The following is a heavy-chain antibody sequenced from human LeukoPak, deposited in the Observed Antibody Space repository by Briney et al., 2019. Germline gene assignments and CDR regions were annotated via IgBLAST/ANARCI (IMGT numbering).Heavy chain of an antibody. CDR1: GGSISSGDYY. CDR2: IYYSGST. J-gene: IGHJ5*02. CDR3: ARREWELLRGVDWFDP. V-gene: IGHV4-30-4*01. Sequence: SGTLSLTCAVSGGSISSGDYYWSWIRQPPGKGLEWIGYIYYSGSTYYNPSLKSRVTISVDTSKNQFSLKLSSVTAADTAVYYCARREWELLRGVDWFDPWGQGTLVTVSS. D-gene: IGHD1-26*01.